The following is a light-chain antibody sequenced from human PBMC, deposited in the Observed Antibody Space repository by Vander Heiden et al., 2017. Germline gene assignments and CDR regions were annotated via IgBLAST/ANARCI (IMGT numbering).Light chain of an antibody. CDR1: QGSSSH. V-gene: IGKV1-8*01. J-gene: IGKJ4*01. CDR3: QQYYSYPVT. CDR2: GAS. Sequence: AIRMTQSPSSFSASTGGRVTIPCRASQGSSSHLAWYQQKPGKAPKLLIYGASTLQRGVPSRFSGSGSGTDFTVTISFLQSEDFATYYCQQYYSYPVTFGGGTKVGIK.